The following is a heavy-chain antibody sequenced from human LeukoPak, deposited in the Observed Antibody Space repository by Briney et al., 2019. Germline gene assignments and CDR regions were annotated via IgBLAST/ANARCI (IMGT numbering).Heavy chain of an antibody. J-gene: IGHJ5*02. V-gene: IGHV1-46*01. CDR2: INPSGGST. CDR1: GYTFTSYY. Sequence: ASVKVSCKASGYTFTSYYMHWVRQAPGQGLEWMGIINPSGGSTSYAQKFQGRVTMTTDTSTSTAYMELRSLRSDDTAVYYCARIARGITISEFDPWGQGTLVTVSS. CDR3: ARIARGITISEFDP. D-gene: IGHD3-9*01.